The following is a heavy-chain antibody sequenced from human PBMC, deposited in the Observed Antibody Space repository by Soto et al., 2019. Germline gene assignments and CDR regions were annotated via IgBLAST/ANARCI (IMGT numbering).Heavy chain of an antibody. V-gene: IGHV1-18*04. CDR3: ARDVTGTNNYYYGMDV. CDR1: GYTFTIYG. J-gene: IGHJ6*02. CDR2: ISAYNGNT. Sequence: ASVKVSCKASGYTFTIYGISCVGQSPVQGLEWMGWISAYNGNTNYARKLQGRVTMTTDTSTSTAYMELRSLRSDDTAVYYCARDVTGTNNYYYGMDVWGQGTTVTVSS. D-gene: IGHD1-7*01.